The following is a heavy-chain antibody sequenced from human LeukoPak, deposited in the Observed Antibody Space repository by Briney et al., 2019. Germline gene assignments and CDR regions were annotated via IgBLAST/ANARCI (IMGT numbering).Heavy chain of an antibody. CDR1: GFTVSSNY. V-gene: IGHV3-66*02. CDR3: AKTFYAEQFDY. Sequence: GGSLRLSCAASGFTVSSNYMSWVRQAPGKGLEWVSVIYSGGSTYYADSVKGRFTISRDNSKNTLYLQMNSLSAEDTAVYYCAKTFYAEQFDYWGQGTLVTVSS. D-gene: IGHD1/OR15-1a*01. CDR2: IYSGGST. J-gene: IGHJ4*02.